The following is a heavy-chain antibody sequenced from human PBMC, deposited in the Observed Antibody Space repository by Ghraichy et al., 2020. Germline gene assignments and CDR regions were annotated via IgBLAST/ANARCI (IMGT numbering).Heavy chain of an antibody. CDR1: GGYIGSYY. Sequence: SETLSLTCSVSGGYIGSYYWSWIRQPPRKGLEWMGHVLYTGDTDYNPALKRRVSISVDTSKDQFSLRLTSVTAADTAVYYCSRAEGYSGEHDAFEIWGEGAMVTVCS. V-gene: IGHV4-59*01. CDR2: VLYTGDT. CDR3: SRAEGYSGEHDAFEI. J-gene: IGHJ3*02. D-gene: IGHD2-15*01.